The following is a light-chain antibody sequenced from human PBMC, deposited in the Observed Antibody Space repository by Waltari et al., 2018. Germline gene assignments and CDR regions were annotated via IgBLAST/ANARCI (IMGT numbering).Light chain of an antibody. V-gene: IGKV3-20*01. J-gene: IGKJ1*01. CDR1: QSVRRF. CDR2: EAS. Sequence: EIVLTQSPGTLSLSPGERATRSCRASQSVRRFLAWYQQKPGQAPRLLIYEASSRATGIPDRFSGSGFGTDFSLTISRLEPEDFAVYYCQKYGSVPATFGQGTKVEIK. CDR3: QKYGSVPAT.